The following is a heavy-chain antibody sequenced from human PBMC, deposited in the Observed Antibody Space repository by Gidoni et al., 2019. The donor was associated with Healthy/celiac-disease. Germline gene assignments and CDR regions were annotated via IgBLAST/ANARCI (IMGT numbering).Heavy chain of an antibody. Sequence: EVQLVESGGGLIQPGGSLRLSCAASGFTVSSNYMSWVRQAAGKGLEWVSVIYSGGSTYYAESVKGRFTISRDNSKNTLYLQMNSLRAEDTAVYYCAREGTTEVTRGAFDIWGQGTMVTVSS. CDR1: GFTVSSNY. D-gene: IGHD4-17*01. CDR3: AREGTTEVTRGAFDI. J-gene: IGHJ3*02. CDR2: IYSGGST. V-gene: IGHV3-53*01.